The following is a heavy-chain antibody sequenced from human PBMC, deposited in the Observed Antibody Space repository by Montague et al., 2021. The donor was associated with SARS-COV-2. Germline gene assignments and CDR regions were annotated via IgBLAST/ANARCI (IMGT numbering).Heavy chain of an antibody. Sequence: SETLSLTCAVSGGSFSNYYWTWIRQPPGKGLEWIGEIYHSGTTNYNPSLKSRVTISVDTSKNQFSLKLSSVTAADTAVYFCARGGRAARRNYFDYWGQGTLVTVSS. CDR3: ARGGRAARRNYFDY. D-gene: IGHD6-6*01. J-gene: IGHJ4*02. CDR2: IYHSGTT. CDR1: GGSFSNYY. V-gene: IGHV4-34*01.